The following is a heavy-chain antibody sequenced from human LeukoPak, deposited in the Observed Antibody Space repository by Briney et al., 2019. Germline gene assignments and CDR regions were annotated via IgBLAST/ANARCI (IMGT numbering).Heavy chain of an antibody. J-gene: IGHJ6*04. D-gene: IGHD1-1*01. V-gene: IGHV4-31*03. CDR2: IYYSGST. CDR3: ARDTRGYYGMDV. Sequence: SETLSFTCTVSGGSISSGGYYWSWIRQHPGRGLEWIGYIYYSGSTYYNPSLKSRVTISVDTSKNQFSLKLSSVTAADTAVYYCARDTRGYYGMDVWGKGTTVTVSS. CDR1: GGSISSGGYY.